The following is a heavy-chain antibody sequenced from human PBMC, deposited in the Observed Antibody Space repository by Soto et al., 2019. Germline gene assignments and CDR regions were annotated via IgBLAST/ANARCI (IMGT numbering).Heavy chain of an antibody. CDR2: INAVNGNT. V-gene: IGHV1-3*01. CDR3: ARDLKEVTSNWFDP. CDR1: GYTFTSYA. Sequence: ASVEGSCKASGYTFTSYAMHWGRQAPGQRLEWMGWINAVNGNTKYSQKFQGRVTITRDTSASTAYMELSSLRSEDTAVYYCARDLKEVTSNWFDPWGQGTLVTVSS. J-gene: IGHJ5*02. D-gene: IGHD2-21*02.